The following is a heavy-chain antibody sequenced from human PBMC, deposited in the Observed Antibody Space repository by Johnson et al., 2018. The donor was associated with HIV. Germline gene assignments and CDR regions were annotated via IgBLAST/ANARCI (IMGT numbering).Heavy chain of an antibody. CDR2: ISYDGSNK. V-gene: IGHV3-30*04. CDR3: ATDIVVVLALGGDAFDI. CDR1: GFTFSSYA. D-gene: IGHD2-2*01. Sequence: QVLLVESGGGVVQPGRSLRLSCAASGFTFSSYAMHWVRQAPGKGLEWVAVISYDGSNKYYADSVKGRFTISRDNSKNSLYLQMSSLRAEDTAVYYCATDIVVVLALGGDAFDIWGQGTMVIVSS. J-gene: IGHJ3*02.